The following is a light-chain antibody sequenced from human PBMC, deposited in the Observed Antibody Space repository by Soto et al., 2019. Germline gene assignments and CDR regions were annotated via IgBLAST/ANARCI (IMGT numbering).Light chain of an antibody. V-gene: IGKV3-11*01. J-gene: IGKJ1*01. CDR1: QNVRTF. CDR2: GAS. Sequence: EVVLTQSPATLSLSPGERATLSCRASQNVRTFLDWYQQKPGQAPRLLIYGASNRATGIPPRFSGSGSGTDFTLTISSLEPEDFAVYYGQQHSHWPPWTFGQGTRVEIQ. CDR3: QQHSHWPPWT.